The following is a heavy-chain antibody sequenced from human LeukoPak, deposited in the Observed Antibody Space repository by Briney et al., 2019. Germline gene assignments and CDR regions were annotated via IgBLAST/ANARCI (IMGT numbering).Heavy chain of an antibody. CDR3: ARVRTVDNVWYDIDY. J-gene: IGHJ4*02. D-gene: IGHD1-1*01. Sequence: GGSLRLSCAASGFTFSTYSMTWVRQAPGKGLEWVSYISSSSSTIYYADSVKGRFIISRDNAKNSLYLQMSDLRAEDSGVFYCARVRTVDNVWYDIDYWGQGTLVTVSS. V-gene: IGHV3-48*04. CDR2: ISSSSSTI. CDR1: GFTFSTYS.